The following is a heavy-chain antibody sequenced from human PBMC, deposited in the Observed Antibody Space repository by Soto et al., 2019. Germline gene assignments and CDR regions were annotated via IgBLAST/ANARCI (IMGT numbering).Heavy chain of an antibody. J-gene: IGHJ4*02. V-gene: IGHV4-38-2*01. CDR1: GYSITNGYY. CDR3: AAATVNPISLDY. Sequence: SETLSLTCAVSGYSITNGYYWGWVRQPPGKGLEWIGSIYHSGNTYYNPSLKSPVTISVDTSKNQFSLKLTSVTAADTAVYYCAAATVNPISLDYWGKGTLVTVSS. D-gene: IGHD4-17*01. CDR2: IYHSGNT.